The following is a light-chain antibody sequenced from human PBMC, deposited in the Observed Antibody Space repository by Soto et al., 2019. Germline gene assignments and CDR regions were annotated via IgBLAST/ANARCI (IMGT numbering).Light chain of an antibody. J-gene: IGKJ3*01. Sequence: EIVLTQSPGTLSLSPGERATLSCRASQSVSNNYLAWYQQKPGQAPRLLIYGASSRATGIPDRFSGSGSGTDFTLTISRLEPEDFAVYYCQQYGNSPTTFGPGTKVDIK. V-gene: IGKV3-20*01. CDR3: QQYGNSPTT. CDR1: QSVSNNY. CDR2: GAS.